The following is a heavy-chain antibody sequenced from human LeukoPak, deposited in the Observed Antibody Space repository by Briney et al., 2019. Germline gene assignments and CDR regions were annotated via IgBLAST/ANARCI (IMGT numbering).Heavy chain of an antibody. V-gene: IGHV3-7*01. CDR3: AKLNGQAIITFGGVTWFDP. Sequence: ETLSLTCSVSGDSISSHYWSWIRQPPGKGLERVANIKQDGSEKYYVDSVKGRFTISRDNAKNSLYLQMNSLRAEDTAVYYCAKLNGQAIITFGGVTWFDPWGQGTLVIVSS. D-gene: IGHD3-16*01. CDR2: IKQDGSEK. CDR1: GDSISSHY. J-gene: IGHJ5*02.